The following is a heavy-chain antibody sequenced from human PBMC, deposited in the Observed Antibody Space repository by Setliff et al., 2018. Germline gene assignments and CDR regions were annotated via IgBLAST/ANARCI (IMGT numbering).Heavy chain of an antibody. CDR1: GFTFTDYG. CDR3: ARINFYVSSGDTCPNAFDI. J-gene: IGHJ3*02. CDR2: INNYNFNT. V-gene: IGHV1-18*01. Sequence: ASVKVSCKSSGFTFTDYGITWVRQVPGQGLEWMGWINNYNFNTQYAQKFQGRVTVTTDTSTTTAYMELRSLRADDTAVYYCARINFYVSSGDTCPNAFDIWGQGTLVTVSS. D-gene: IGHD3-22*01.